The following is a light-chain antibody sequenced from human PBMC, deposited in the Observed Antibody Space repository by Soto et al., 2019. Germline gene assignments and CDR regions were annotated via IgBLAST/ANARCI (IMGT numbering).Light chain of an antibody. CDR1: QTISSN. V-gene: IGKV3-15*01. J-gene: IGKJ4*01. CDR2: AAS. CDR3: QQYSSWPLT. Sequence: EIVMTQSPATLSVSPGERATLSCRASQTISSNLAWYQQKPGQAPRLLIYAASTRATSIPATFSGSGSGTEFSLTIGSLQSEDFAIYYCQQYSSWPLTFGGGTKVEIK.